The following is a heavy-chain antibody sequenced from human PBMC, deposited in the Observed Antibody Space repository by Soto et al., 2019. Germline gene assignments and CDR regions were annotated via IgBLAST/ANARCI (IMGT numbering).Heavy chain of an antibody. CDR2: INHSGST. CDR1: GGSFSGYY. D-gene: IGHD3-16*01. Sequence: ASETLSLTCAVYGGSFSGYYWSWIRQPPGKGLEWIGEINHSGSTNYNPSLKSRVTISVDTSKNQFSLSLSSVTPTDTAVYYCARDLGQGNTPAHNYFDFWGQGSLVTVSS. J-gene: IGHJ4*02. CDR3: ARDLGQGNTPAHNYFDF. V-gene: IGHV4-34*01.